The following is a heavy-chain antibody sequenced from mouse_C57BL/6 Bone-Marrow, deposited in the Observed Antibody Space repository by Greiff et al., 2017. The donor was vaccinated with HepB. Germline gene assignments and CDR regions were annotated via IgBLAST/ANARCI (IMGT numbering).Heavy chain of an antibody. CDR1: GYTFTSYW. CDR3: ARRSQGFAY. CDR2: IHPNSGST. V-gene: IGHV1-64*01. Sequence: QVHVKQPGAELVKPGASVKLSCKASGYTFTSYWMHWVKQRPGQGLEWIGMIHPNSGSTNYNEKFKSKATLTVDKSSSTAYMQLSSLTSEDSAVYYCARRSQGFAYWGQGTLVTVSA. J-gene: IGHJ3*01.